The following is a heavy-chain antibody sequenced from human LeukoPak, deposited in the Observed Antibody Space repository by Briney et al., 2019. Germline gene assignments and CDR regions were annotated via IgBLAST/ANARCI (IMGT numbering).Heavy chain of an antibody. J-gene: IGHJ3*02. CDR2: IIPILGQT. Sequence: ASVKVSCRASGGTFSTLAINWVRQAPGQGLEWMGRIIPILGQTNSALKFQGRVTITADESTSTAYMDLSGLRSEDTAVYYCAKVRGSDASDIWGQGTMVTVSS. D-gene: IGHD3-10*01. V-gene: IGHV1-69*11. CDR3: AKVRGSDASDI. CDR1: GGTFSTLA.